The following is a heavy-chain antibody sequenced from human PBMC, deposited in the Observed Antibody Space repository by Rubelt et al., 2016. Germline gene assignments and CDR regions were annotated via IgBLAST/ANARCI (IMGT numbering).Heavy chain of an antibody. CDR3: AKDRGYCSGGSCYRYHDK. CDR2: IISDGSTT. V-gene: IGHV3-74*01. Sequence: KGLVWVAQIISDGSTTTYADSVKGRFTISRDNAKESMYLHMNTLRDEDTALYYCAKDRGYCSGGSCYRYHDKWGQGTLVTVSS. J-gene: IGHJ4*02. D-gene: IGHD2-15*01.